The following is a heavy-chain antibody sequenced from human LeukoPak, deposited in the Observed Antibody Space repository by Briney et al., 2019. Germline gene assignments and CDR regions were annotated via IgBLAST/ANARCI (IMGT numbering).Heavy chain of an antibody. CDR2: INPNSGGT. V-gene: IGHV1-2*02. CDR3: ARAAGYCSGGSCNWFDP. D-gene: IGHD2-15*01. CDR1: GYTFTGYY. Sequence: GASVKVSCKASGYTFTGYYMHWVRQAPGQGLEWMGWINPNSGGTNYAQKFQGRVTMTRDTSISTAYMELSRLRSDDTAVYYCARAAGYCSGGSCNWFDPWGQGTLVTVSS. J-gene: IGHJ5*02.